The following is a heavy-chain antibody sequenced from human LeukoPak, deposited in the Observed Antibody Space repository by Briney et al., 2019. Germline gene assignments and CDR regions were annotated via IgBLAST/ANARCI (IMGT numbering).Heavy chain of an antibody. V-gene: IGHV1-2*02. CDR3: ATNFDWLSYFDY. D-gene: IGHD3-9*01. Sequence: ASVNVSCKASGYTFTGYYMHWVRQAPGRGLEWMGWINPNSGGTNYAQKFQGRVTMTRDTSISTAYMELNRLRSDDTAVYYCATNFDWLSYFDYWGQGTLVTVSS. CDR1: GYTFTGYY. CDR2: INPNSGGT. J-gene: IGHJ4*02.